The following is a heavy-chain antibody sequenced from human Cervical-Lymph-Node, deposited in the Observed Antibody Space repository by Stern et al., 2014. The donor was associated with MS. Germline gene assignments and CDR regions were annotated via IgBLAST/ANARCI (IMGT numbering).Heavy chain of an antibody. CDR2: IWYDGSNK. V-gene: IGHV3-33*01. CDR3: ARDVRRQQLVPFYYYGMDV. CDR1: GFTFSGYG. Sequence: VPLVESGGGVVQPGRSLRLSCAASGFTFSGYGLHWVRQAPGRGLGWVALIWYDGSNKYYADSVEGRFTISRDNSKNTVYLEMNSLRAEDTAVYYCARDVRRQQLVPFYYYGMDVWGQGTTVTVSS. D-gene: IGHD6-13*01. J-gene: IGHJ6*02.